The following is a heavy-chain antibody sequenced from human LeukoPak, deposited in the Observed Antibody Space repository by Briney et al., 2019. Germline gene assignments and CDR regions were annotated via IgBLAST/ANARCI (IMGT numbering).Heavy chain of an antibody. Sequence: ASVKVSCKASGYTFTSYYMHWVRQAPGQGLEWMGIINPSGGSTSYAQKFQGRVTMTRDMSTSTVYMELSSLRSEDTAVYYCARGDRGYCSGGSCYGDALDIWGQGTMVTVSS. CDR2: INPSGGST. V-gene: IGHV1-46*01. CDR1: GYTFTSYY. D-gene: IGHD2-15*01. CDR3: ARGDRGYCSGGSCYGDALDI. J-gene: IGHJ3*02.